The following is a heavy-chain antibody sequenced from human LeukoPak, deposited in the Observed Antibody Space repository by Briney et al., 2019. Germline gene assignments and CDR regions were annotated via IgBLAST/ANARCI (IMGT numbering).Heavy chain of an antibody. CDR1: GFTFSSYW. J-gene: IGHJ4*02. Sequence: GGSLRLSCAASGFTFSSYWMSWVRQAPGKGLAWVANIKQDGSEKYYVDSVKGRFTISRDNAKNSLYLQMNSLRAEDTAVYYCARAGHYIVVVPAAMSRVDYCGQGTLVTVSS. D-gene: IGHD2-2*01. V-gene: IGHV3-7*01. CDR2: IKQDGSEK. CDR3: ARAGHYIVVVPAAMSRVDY.